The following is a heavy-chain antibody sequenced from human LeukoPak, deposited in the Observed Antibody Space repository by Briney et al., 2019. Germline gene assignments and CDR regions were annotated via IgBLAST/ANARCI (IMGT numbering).Heavy chain of an antibody. V-gene: IGHV3-21*01. J-gene: IGHJ4*02. CDR1: GFIFSDYT. CDR3: ARGDYSDY. CDR2: IAGISNYI. Sequence: GGSLRLSCAASGFIFSDYTMDWVRQAPGKGLEWVSSIAGISNYIYYADSVKGRFTISRDNIKNSLYLQMDSLRAEDTAVYYCARGDYSDYWGQGTLVTVS.